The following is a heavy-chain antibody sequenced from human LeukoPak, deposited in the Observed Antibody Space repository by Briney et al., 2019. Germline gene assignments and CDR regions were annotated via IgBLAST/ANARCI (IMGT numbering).Heavy chain of an antibody. Sequence: ASVTVSCTASGYTFTSYYMHWVRQAPGQGLEWMGIINPSGGSTSYAQKFQGRVTMTRDTSTSTVCMELSGLRSEDTAVYYCAREDCSSTSCFDYWGQGTLVTVSS. D-gene: IGHD2-2*01. J-gene: IGHJ4*02. CDR1: GYTFTSYY. CDR2: INPSGGST. CDR3: AREDCSSTSCFDY. V-gene: IGHV1-46*01.